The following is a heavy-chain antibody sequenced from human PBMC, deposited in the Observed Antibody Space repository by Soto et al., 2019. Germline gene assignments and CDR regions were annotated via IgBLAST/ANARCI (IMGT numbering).Heavy chain of an antibody. Sequence: ASVKVSCKASGYTFTSYAMHWVRQAPGQRLEWMGWINAGNGNTKYSQKFQGRVTITRDTSASTAYMELSSLRSEDTAVYYCWASGSDPVATEIYYFYHCGEGTLV. CDR3: WASGSDPVATEIYYFYH. V-gene: IGHV1-3*01. CDR1: GYTFTSYA. CDR2: INAGNGNT. J-gene: IGHJ4*02. D-gene: IGHD2-15*01.